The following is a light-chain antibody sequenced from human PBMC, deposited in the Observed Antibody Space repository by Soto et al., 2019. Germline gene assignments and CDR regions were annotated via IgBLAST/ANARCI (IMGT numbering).Light chain of an antibody. CDR1: QSVSSY. Sequence: EIVLTQSPATLSLSPVERATLSCRASQSVSSYLAWYQQKPGQAPRLLIYGASSRATGIPDRFSGSGSGTDFTLTISRLEPEDFAVYYCQQYGSSLTFGQGTRLEIK. CDR2: GAS. V-gene: IGKV3-20*01. CDR3: QQYGSSLT. J-gene: IGKJ5*01.